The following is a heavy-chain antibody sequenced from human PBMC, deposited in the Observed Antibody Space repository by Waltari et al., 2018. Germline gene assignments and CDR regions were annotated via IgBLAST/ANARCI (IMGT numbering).Heavy chain of an antibody. D-gene: IGHD6-13*01. CDR3: ARDGPAAGTGGYY. CDR1: GYTFTSYY. Sequence: QVQLVQSGAEVKKPGASVKVSCKASGYTFTSYYMHWVRQAPGQGLEWIGIINPSAGSTSYAQKFQVRVTMTRDTSTSTVYMELSSLRSEDTAVYYCARDGPAAGTGGYYWGQGTLVTVSS. V-gene: IGHV1-46*01. CDR2: INPSAGST. J-gene: IGHJ4*02.